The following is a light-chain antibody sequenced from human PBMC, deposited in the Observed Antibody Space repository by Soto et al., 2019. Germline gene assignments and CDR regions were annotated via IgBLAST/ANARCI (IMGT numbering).Light chain of an antibody. CDR3: QQYDNWPLT. CDR2: GAS. V-gene: IGKV3-15*01. Sequence: EVVMTQSPATLSVSPGEGATLSCRASQSVRSNLAWYQKKPGQSHRLLIYGASTRATAVPARFSGSGSGTEFTLTISSLQSEHFAVYYCQQYDNWPLTFGGGTQVEIK. CDR1: QSVRSN. J-gene: IGKJ4*01.